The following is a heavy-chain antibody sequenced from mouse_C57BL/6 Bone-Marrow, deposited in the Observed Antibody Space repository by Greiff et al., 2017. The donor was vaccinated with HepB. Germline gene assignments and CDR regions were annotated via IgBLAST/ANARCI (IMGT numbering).Heavy chain of an antibody. J-gene: IGHJ3*01. V-gene: IGHV14-4*01. D-gene: IGHD1-1*01. CDR1: GFNIKDDY. CDR3: TTLLRSWFAY. CDR2: IDPENGDT. Sequence: VQLQQSGAELVRPGASVKLSCTASGFNIKDDYMHWVKQRPEQGLEWIGWIDPENGDTEYASKFQGKATITADTSSNTAYLQLSSLTYEDTAVYFCTTLLRSWFAYWGQGTLVTVSA.